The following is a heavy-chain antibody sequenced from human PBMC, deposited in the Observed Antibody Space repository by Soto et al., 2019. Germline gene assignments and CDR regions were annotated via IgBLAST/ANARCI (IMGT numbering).Heavy chain of an antibody. D-gene: IGHD1-1*01. J-gene: IGHJ4*02. CDR1: GGSFSGYF. V-gene: IGHV4-34*01. Sequence: ETLSLTCTVSGGSFSGYFWTWIRQPPGKGLEWLAEINHSGITNYNPSVESRVSMSVDTSKNQFSLRLYSVTAADTAVYYCVRGPYNYNSRYFDYWGQGTLVTVS. CDR3: VRGPYNYNSRYFDY. CDR2: INHSGIT.